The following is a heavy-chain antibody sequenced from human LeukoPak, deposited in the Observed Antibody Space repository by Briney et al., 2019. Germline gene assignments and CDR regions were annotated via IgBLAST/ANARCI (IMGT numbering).Heavy chain of an antibody. CDR2: ISSSSSFI. CDR3: ARESRQLRAFDI. Sequence: PGESLRLSCAASGFTFSNYNMNWVRQAPGKGLEWVSFISSSSSFIYYSDSVKGRFTISRDNSKNTLYLQMNSLRAEDTAVYYCARESRQLRAFDIWGQGTMVTVSS. CDR1: GFTFSNYN. J-gene: IGHJ3*02. V-gene: IGHV3-21*04. D-gene: IGHD2-2*01.